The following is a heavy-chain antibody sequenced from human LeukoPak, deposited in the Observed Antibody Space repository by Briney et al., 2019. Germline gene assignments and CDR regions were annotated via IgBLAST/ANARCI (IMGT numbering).Heavy chain of an antibody. D-gene: IGHD5-24*01. CDR2: INPSGTGT. V-gene: IGHV1-46*01. Sequence: ASVKVSCKASGYTFTGYYMHWVRQAPGQGLEWVGVINPSGTGTSYAQKFQGRITMSRDTSTSTVYMELSSLRSEDTAFYYCATDHSMANTAWWFDPWGQGPLVTVSS. CDR3: ATDHSMANTAWWFDP. J-gene: IGHJ5*02. CDR1: GYTFTGYY.